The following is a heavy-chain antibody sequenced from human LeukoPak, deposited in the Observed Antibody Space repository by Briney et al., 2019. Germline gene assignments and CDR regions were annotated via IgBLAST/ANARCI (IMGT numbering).Heavy chain of an antibody. CDR1: GFTFSSYS. CDR3: ARRGVTDFWSGYYKGYYYYYMDV. Sequence: GGSLRLSCAASGFTFSSYSMNWVRQAPGKGLEWVSSISSSSSYIYYADSVKGRFTISRGNAKNSLYLQMNSLRAEDTAVYYCARRGVTDFWSGYYKGYYYYYMDVWGKGTTVTVSS. CDR2: ISSSSSYI. V-gene: IGHV3-21*01. J-gene: IGHJ6*03. D-gene: IGHD3-3*01.